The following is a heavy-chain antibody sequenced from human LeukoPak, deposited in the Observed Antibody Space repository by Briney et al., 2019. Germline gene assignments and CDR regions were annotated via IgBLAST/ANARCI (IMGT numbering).Heavy chain of an antibody. J-gene: IGHJ6*02. CDR1: GYSFTSYW. CDR3: ARRQGSSTSFYYYGMDV. V-gene: IGHV5-51*01. CDR2: IYPGDSDT. Sequence: GESLKISCKGSGYSFTSYWIGWVRQMPGKGLEWMGIIYPGDSDTRYSPSFQGQVTISADKSISTAYLQWSSLKASDTAMYYCARRQGSSTSFYYYGMDVWGQGTTVTVSS. D-gene: IGHD2-2*01.